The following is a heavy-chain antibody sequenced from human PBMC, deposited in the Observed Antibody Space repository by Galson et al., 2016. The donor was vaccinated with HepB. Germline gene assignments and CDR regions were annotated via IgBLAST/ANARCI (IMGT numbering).Heavy chain of an antibody. J-gene: IGHJ5*02. CDR3: ARGNYDSPGYFFDNWFDP. Sequence: SLRLSCAASGFTFSWYSMHWVHQAPGKGLEWVALISYDGSNKYYADSVKGRFTISRDNSKSTVFLQMNSLRGEDTAVYYCARGNYDSPGYFFDNWFDPWGQGTLVTVSS. V-gene: IGHV3-30-3*01. CDR1: GFTFSWYS. D-gene: IGHD3-22*01. CDR2: ISYDGSNK.